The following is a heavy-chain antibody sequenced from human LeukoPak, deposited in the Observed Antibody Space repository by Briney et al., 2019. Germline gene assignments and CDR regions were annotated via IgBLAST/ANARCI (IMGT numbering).Heavy chain of an antibody. D-gene: IGHD5-12*01. J-gene: IGHJ4*02. Sequence: GGSLRLSCAASGFSLNNYAMNWVRQAPGKGLEWVTIIIGSSGSTFYADSVKGRFTISRDNSKNTLYLQLNSLRLEDTAVYYCAKGGYDYIEVAYFDFWGQGTLVTVSS. CDR2: IIGSSGST. CDR1: GFSLNNYA. CDR3: AKGGYDYIEVAYFDF. V-gene: IGHV3-23*01.